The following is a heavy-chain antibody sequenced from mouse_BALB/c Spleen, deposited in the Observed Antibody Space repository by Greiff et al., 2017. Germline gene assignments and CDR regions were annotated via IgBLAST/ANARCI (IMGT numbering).Heavy chain of an antibody. Sequence: EVKLMESGGGLVQPGGSLKLSCAASGFTFSSYGMSWVRQTPDKRLELVATINSNGGSTYYPDSVKGRFTISRDNAKNTLYLQMSSLKSEDTAMYYCAGLGFDYWGQGTTLTVSS. J-gene: IGHJ2*01. CDR1: GFTFSSYG. CDR3: AGLGFDY. CDR2: INSNGGST. D-gene: IGHD3-3*01. V-gene: IGHV5-6-3*01.